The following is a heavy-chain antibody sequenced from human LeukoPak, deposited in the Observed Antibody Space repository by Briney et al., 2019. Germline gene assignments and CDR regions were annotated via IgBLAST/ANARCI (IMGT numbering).Heavy chain of an antibody. CDR2: INPSGGST. Sequence: ASVKVSCKASGYTLTSYYMHWVRQAPGQGLEWMGIINPSGGSTSYAQKFQGRVTMTRDTSTSTVYMELSSLRSEDTAVYYCANGIRYCSGGSCYDAFDIWGQGTMVTVSS. CDR1: GYTLTSYY. V-gene: IGHV1-46*01. J-gene: IGHJ3*02. CDR3: ANGIRYCSGGSCYDAFDI. D-gene: IGHD2-15*01.